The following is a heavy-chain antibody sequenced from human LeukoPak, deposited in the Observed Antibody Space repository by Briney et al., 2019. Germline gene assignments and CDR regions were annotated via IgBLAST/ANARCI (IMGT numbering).Heavy chain of an antibody. D-gene: IGHD3-22*01. CDR3: AKDMGSGYYYLASIDY. V-gene: IGHV3-9*01. CDR2: ISWNSGSI. Sequence: PGRSLRLSCAASGFTFDDYATHWVRQAPGKGLEWVSGISWNSGSIGYADSVKGRFTIPRDNAKNSLYLQMNSLRAEDTALYYCAKDMGSGYYYLASIDYWGQGTLVTVSS. J-gene: IGHJ4*02. CDR1: GFTFDDYA.